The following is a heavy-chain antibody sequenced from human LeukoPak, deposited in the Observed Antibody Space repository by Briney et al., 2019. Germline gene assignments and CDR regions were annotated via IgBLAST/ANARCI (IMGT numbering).Heavy chain of an antibody. J-gene: IGHJ4*02. V-gene: IGHV3-7*01. CDR1: GFTFSSYW. D-gene: IGHD3-10*01. Sequence: HPGGSLRLSCVVSGFTFSSYWMSWVRQAPGKGLEWVANIKQDGSEKYYVDSVKGRFTMSRDNAKNSLYLQMNSLRAEDTAVYYCARVQWAVRGVGSSFEYWGQGALVTVSS. CDR2: IKQDGSEK. CDR3: ARVQWAVRGVGSSFEY.